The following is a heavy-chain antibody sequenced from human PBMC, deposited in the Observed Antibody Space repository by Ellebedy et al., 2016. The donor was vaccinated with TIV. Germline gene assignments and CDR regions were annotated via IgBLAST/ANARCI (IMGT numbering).Heavy chain of an antibody. CDR3: AREVVGATFDY. D-gene: IGHD1-26*01. Sequence: GGSLRLSCAASGFTFSSYGMHWVRQAPGKGLEWVAVIWYDGSNKYYADSVKGRFTISRDNSKNTLYLLMNSLRAEDTAVYYCAREVVGATFDYWGQGTLVTVSS. CDR1: GFTFSSYG. J-gene: IGHJ4*02. CDR2: IWYDGSNK. V-gene: IGHV3-33*08.